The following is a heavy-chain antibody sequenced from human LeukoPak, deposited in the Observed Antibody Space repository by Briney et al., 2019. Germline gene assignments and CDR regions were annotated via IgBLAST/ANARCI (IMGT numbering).Heavy chain of an antibody. J-gene: IGHJ4*02. CDR2: ISYEGISE. CDR1: GFTFSNYG. V-gene: IGHV3-30*18. D-gene: IGHD2-15*01. Sequence: GGSLRLSCAASGFTFSNYGMHWVRQAPGEGLEWVAFISYEGISEYYADSVKGRFTISRDNSKNTLYLLLNSLKSEDAAVYYCAKDLYASCTGGSCSGYFDYWGQGTLVTVSS. CDR3: AKDLYASCTGGSCSGYFDY.